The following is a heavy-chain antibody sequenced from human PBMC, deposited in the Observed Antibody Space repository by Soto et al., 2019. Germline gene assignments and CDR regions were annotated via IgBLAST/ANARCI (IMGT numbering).Heavy chain of an antibody. CDR3: ARAAYSSSWYGEYFQH. J-gene: IGHJ1*01. Sequence: QVQLVESGGGVVQPGRSLRLSCAASGFTFSSYAMHWVRQAPGKGLEWVAVISYDGSNKYYADSVKGRFTISRDNSKNTLYLRMNSLRAEDTAVYYCARAAYSSSWYGEYFQHWGQGTLVTVSS. CDR1: GFTFSSYA. D-gene: IGHD6-13*01. V-gene: IGHV3-30-3*01. CDR2: ISYDGSNK.